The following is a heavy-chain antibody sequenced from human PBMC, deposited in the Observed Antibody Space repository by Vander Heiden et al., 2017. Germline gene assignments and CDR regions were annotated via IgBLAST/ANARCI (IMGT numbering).Heavy chain of an antibody. CDR2: INGPGGST. CDR3: ARRSTMATLEGFDF. D-gene: IGHD5-12*01. CDR1: GFTCRDYA. J-gene: IGHJ4*02. Sequence: EVQLAESGGGVARPGESLKLSCAASGFTCRDYAMTWIRQVPGRGLEWVSNINGPGGSTDYAASVRGRFTISRDNARNSLYLQMNSLSAEDTAFYYCARRSTMATLEGFDFWGQGTLVTVSS. V-gene: IGHV3-20*04.